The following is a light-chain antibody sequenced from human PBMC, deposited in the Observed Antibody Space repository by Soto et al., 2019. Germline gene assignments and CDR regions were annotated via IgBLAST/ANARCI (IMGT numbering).Light chain of an antibody. CDR3: QQGFSTPIT. V-gene: IGKV1-39*01. CDR1: HTIMTY. J-gene: IGKJ5*01. CDR2: AAS. Sequence: DIQMTQSPSSLSASVGDEVTITCRASHTIMTYLNWYQLKPGKPPRLLIYAASSLQSGVPSRFSGSRSGTDFTLTISSLQPEDSATYYCQQGFSTPITFGQGTRLEIK.